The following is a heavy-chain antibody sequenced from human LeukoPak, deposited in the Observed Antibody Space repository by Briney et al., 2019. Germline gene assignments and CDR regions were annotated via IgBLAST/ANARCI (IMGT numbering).Heavy chain of an antibody. Sequence: ASVKVSCKASGYTFTSYYMHWVRQAPGQGLEWMGIINPSGGSTSYAQKFQGRVTMTRDMSTSTVYMELSSLRSEDTAVYYCARNGDVSTVVTPPHAFDIWGQGTMVTVSS. CDR3: ARNGDVSTVVTPPHAFDI. CDR1: GYTFTSYY. J-gene: IGHJ3*02. CDR2: INPSGGST. V-gene: IGHV1-46*01. D-gene: IGHD4-23*01.